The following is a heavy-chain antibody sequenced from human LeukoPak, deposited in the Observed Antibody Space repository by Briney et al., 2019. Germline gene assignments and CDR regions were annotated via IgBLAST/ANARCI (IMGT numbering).Heavy chain of an antibody. J-gene: IGHJ4*02. CDR1: GFTFSDYY. CDR2: ISSSGRTM. Sequence: PGGSLRLSCTASGFTFSDYYMSWIRQAPGKGLEWISHISSSGRTMYYADSVKGRFTISRDNAKNSLYLQMNSLRAEDTAVYYCARLGSLCRNGVCYGGWGQGILVTVSS. D-gene: IGHD2-8*01. CDR3: ARLGSLCRNGVCYGG. V-gene: IGHV3-11*04.